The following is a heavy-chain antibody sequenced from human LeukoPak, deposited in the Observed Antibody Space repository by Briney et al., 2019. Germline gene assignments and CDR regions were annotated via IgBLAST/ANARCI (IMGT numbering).Heavy chain of an antibody. CDR1: GFTFSSFW. Sequence: GGSLRLSCAASGFTFSSFWISWVRQAPGKGLEWVANIKTDGSEKYYVDSVKGRFTISRDNAKNSAYLQMNSLRVEDTAMYYCVRDAWFGESRAGGQGTLVTVSP. J-gene: IGHJ4*02. CDR3: VRDAWFGESRA. V-gene: IGHV3-7*01. CDR2: IKTDGSEK. D-gene: IGHD3-10*01.